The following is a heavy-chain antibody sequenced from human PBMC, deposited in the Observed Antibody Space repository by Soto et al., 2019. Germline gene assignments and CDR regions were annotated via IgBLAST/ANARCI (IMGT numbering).Heavy chain of an antibody. CDR3: VRQGIGPLHGLVDV. Sequence: SETLSLTCTVSGGSISSSSYYWGWIRQPPGKGLEWIGYIYETVSTSYNPSLNSRVTISLDRSTKQLSLKLSSATAADTAMYHCVRQGIGPLHGLVDVWGRGTTVTVSS. J-gene: IGHJ6*02. CDR2: IYETVST. D-gene: IGHD3-10*01. V-gene: IGHV4-61*05. CDR1: GGSISSSSYY.